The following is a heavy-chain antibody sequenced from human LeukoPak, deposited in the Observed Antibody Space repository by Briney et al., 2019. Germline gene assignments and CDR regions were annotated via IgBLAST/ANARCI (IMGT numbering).Heavy chain of an antibody. CDR2: ISHSGTT. CDR1: GGSISSNNW. J-gene: IGHJ4*02. Sequence: SETLSLTCAVSGGSISSNNWWSWVRQPPGQGLEWIGEISHSGTTNYNPSLKSRVTISVDKSKNQFSLKVISVTAADTAVYYCARVLGIAVAGAIDTGGTYLDYWGQGTLVTVSS. V-gene: IGHV4-4*02. CDR3: ARVLGIAVAGAIDTGGTYLDY. D-gene: IGHD6-19*01.